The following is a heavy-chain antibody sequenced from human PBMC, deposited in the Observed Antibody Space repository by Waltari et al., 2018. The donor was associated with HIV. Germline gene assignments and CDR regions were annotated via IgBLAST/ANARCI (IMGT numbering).Heavy chain of an antibody. CDR1: GYTFTGYY. Sequence: QVQLVQSGAEVKKPGASVKVSCKASGYTFTGYYMHWVRQAPGQGLEWMGRTNPNSGGTNYAQTFQGSVTMTRDTSISTAYMELSRLRSDDTAVYYCARSDWNVAGDYWGQGTLVTVSS. CDR2: TNPNSGGT. D-gene: IGHD1-1*01. CDR3: ARSDWNVAGDY. J-gene: IGHJ4*02. V-gene: IGHV1-2*06.